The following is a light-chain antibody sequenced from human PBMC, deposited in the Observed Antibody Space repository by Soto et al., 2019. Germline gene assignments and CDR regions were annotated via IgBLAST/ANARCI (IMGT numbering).Light chain of an antibody. CDR2: KAY. J-gene: IGKJ2*01. CDR1: RTISSW. Sequence: DIQMTQSPSPLPGSVGDGVTSTCRASRTISSWLAWYQQKPGKARKLLIYKAYTLKSGVTSRFSGSGSGTDFTLTISSLQPEDFATYYCQQSYSTPYTFGQGTRLDIK. V-gene: IGKV1-5*03. CDR3: QQSYSTPYT.